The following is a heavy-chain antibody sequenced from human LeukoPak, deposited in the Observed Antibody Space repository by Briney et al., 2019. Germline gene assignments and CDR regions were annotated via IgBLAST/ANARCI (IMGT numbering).Heavy chain of an antibody. CDR2: ISSSSSYI. CDR3: ARENDYYGSGSYYRDYFDY. V-gene: IGHV3-21*01. Sequence: GGSQRLSCAASGFTFSSYSMNWVRQAPGKGLEWVSSISSSSSYIYYADSVKGRFTISRDNAKNSLYLQMNSLRAEDTAVYYCARENDYYGSGSYYRDYFDYWGQGTLVTVSS. CDR1: GFTFSSYS. D-gene: IGHD3-10*01. J-gene: IGHJ4*02.